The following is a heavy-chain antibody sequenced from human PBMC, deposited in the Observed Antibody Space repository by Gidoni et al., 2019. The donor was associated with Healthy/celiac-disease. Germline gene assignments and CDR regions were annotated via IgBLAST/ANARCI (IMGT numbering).Heavy chain of an antibody. CDR3: ARGTITMIVKRTQGRRAKNNWFDP. D-gene: IGHD3-22*01. CDR1: GGSFRRYY. Sequence: QVQLQQWGAGLLKPSETLSLPCAVHGGSFRRYYWSLTPQPPGKGLEWLGEINHSGSTNYNPSLKSRVTISVDTSKNQFSLKLSSVTAADTAVYYCARGTITMIVKRTQGRRAKNNWFDPWGQGTLVTVSS. J-gene: IGHJ5*02. V-gene: IGHV4-34*01. CDR2: INHSGST.